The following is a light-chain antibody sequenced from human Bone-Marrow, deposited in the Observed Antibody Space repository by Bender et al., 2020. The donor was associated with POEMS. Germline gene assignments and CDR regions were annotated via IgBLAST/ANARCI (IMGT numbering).Light chain of an antibody. CDR3: RSYAGDNVWV. CDR2: DVD. Sequence: QSALTQPASVSGSPGQSITISCTGSSVDIGNSDLVSWYQHHPGKVPQVILFDVDKRPSGISDRFSGSKSGTTASLTISGLRPEDESTYYCRSYAGDNVWVFGGGTKLTVL. J-gene: IGLJ3*02. CDR1: SVDIGNSDL. V-gene: IGLV2-23*02.